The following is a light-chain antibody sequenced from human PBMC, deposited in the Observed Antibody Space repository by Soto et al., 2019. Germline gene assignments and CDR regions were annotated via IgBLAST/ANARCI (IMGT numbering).Light chain of an antibody. CDR2: AAS. V-gene: IGKV3-20*01. J-gene: IGKJ1*01. CDR3: QQYGSSLTWT. Sequence: EVVLTQSPGTVSLSPGERVTLSCRASQSVISKYLAWYQQIPGQAPRLLIYAASSRATGIPDRFSGSGSGTDFTLSISSLEPEDFAVYYCQQYGSSLTWTFGQGTKVEMK. CDR1: QSVISKY.